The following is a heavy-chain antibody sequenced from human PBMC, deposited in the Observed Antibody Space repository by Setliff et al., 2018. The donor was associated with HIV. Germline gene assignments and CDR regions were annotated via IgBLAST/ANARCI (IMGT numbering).Heavy chain of an antibody. Sequence: SVKVSCKASGGTFSSYAISWVRQAPGQGLEWMGGIIPLLNSPNFAQRFEGRVTLTADETTRTVYMDFTSLRPDDTAVYYCAILGRRYCNHYTASCYETAGGDSDLKTSGYWGPGTLVTVSS. J-gene: IGHJ4*02. CDR1: GGTFSSYA. CDR2: IIPLLNSP. D-gene: IGHD2-21*02. CDR3: AILGRRYCNHYTASCYETAGGDSDLKTSGY. V-gene: IGHV1-69*13.